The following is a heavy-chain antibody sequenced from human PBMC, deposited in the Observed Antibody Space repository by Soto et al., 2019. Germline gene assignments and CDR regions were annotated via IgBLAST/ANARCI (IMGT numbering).Heavy chain of an antibody. CDR1: GDPISSGDYY. CDR3: ARAPYRGTNSRGALDM. CDR2: IYYSGTT. Sequence: SETLSLTCTVSGDPISSGDYYWSWIRQPPGKGLEWIGYIYYSGTTYYNPSLKSQITMSVDTSKNQFSLKLTSVTAADTAVYYCARAPYRGTNSRGALDMWGQGTMVTVSS. D-gene: IGHD2-8*01. J-gene: IGHJ3*02. V-gene: IGHV4-30-4*01.